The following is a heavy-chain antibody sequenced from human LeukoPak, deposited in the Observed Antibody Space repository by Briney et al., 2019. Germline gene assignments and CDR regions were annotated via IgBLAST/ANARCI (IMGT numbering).Heavy chain of an antibody. J-gene: IGHJ3*02. CDR1: GYTFTGYY. Sequence: ASVKVSCKASGYTFTGYYMHWVRQAPGQGREWMGWINPNSGGTNYAQKFQGRVTMTRDTSISTAYMELSRLRSDDTAVYYCARLIVPAASDAFDIWGQGTMVTVSS. D-gene: IGHD2-2*01. V-gene: IGHV1-2*02. CDR2: INPNSGGT. CDR3: ARLIVPAASDAFDI.